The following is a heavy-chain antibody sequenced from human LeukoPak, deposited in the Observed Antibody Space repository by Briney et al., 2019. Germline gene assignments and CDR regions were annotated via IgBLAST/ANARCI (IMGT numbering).Heavy chain of an antibody. V-gene: IGHV5-51*01. CDR3: ATQEGF. J-gene: IGHJ4*02. CDR1: GYTFDTYW. CDR2: IYPGDSDT. Sequence: GESLKISCKGSGYTFDTYWIGWVRQMPGKGLEWMGIIYPGDSDTRYSPSFQGQVSISADKSISTAYLQWRSLQASDTAMYYCATQEGFWGQGTLVTVSS.